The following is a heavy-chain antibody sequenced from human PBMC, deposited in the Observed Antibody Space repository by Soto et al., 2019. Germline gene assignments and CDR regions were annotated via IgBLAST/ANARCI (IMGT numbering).Heavy chain of an antibody. D-gene: IGHD6-19*01. Sequence: EVQLVESGGGLVQPGGSLRLSCAASGFTFSTYSMNWVRQAPGKGLEWVSFISGSRGTIYYADSVKGRFTISRDNAKNSLYLQMNSLRDEDTAVYYCAREWFSSAKDYYSGMDVWGPGTSVTVSS. J-gene: IGHJ6*02. CDR3: AREWFSSAKDYYSGMDV. CDR2: ISGSRGTI. V-gene: IGHV3-48*02. CDR1: GFTFSTYS.